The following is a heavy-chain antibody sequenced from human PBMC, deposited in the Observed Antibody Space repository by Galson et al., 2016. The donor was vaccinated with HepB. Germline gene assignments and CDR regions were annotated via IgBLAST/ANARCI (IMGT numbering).Heavy chain of an antibody. D-gene: IGHD2-8*01. V-gene: IGHV1-46*01. J-gene: IGHJ4*02. CDR2: VNPTDGST. CDR3: APIRGHFTDGFGY. CDR1: GFTFTSFF. Sequence: SVKVSCKASGFTFTSFFMHWVRQAPGQGLEWMGMVNPTDGSTTYARDFQGRVSMTSDTSTSTVYLDLGSLRSEDTAVYYCAPIRGHFTDGFGYWGQGTLVTVS.